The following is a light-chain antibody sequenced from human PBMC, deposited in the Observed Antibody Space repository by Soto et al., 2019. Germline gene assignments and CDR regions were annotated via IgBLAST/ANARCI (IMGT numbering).Light chain of an antibody. CDR3: SSYTSSSTQV. J-gene: IGLJ1*01. CDR2: DVS. CDR1: SSDVGGYNF. V-gene: IGLV2-14*03. Sequence: QSALTQPASVSGSPGQSITISCTGTSSDVGGYNFVSWYQQHPGKAPKFLIYDVSNRPSGVSTRLSGSKSGNTASLTISGLQAEDEADYYCSSYTSSSTQVFGTGTKVTVL.